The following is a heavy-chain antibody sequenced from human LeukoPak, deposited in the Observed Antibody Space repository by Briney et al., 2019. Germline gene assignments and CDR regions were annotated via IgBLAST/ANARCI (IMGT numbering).Heavy chain of an antibody. V-gene: IGHV3-30*02. J-gene: IGHJ4*02. D-gene: IGHD5-12*01. CDR2: IRYDGGNK. Sequence: PGGSLRLSCAASGFTFSSYGMHWFRQAPGKGLEWVAFIRYDGGNKYYADSVKGRFTISRDNSKNTLYLQMNSLRAEDTAVYYCAKDRGSLFDYWGQGTLVTVSS. CDR1: GFTFSSYG. CDR3: AKDRGSLFDY.